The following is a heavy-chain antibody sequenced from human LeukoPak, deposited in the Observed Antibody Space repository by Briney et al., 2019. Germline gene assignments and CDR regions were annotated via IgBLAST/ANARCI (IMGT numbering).Heavy chain of an antibody. Sequence: GGSLRLSCAASGFTFPNTWMSWARQAPGKGLEWVSVIYSGGTIYYADSVKGRFTISRDNSKNTVYLEMNSLRAEDTAVYYCARDGENHYYDSWGQGTLVTVSS. J-gene: IGHJ4*02. V-gene: IGHV3-66*01. CDR1: GFTFPNTW. D-gene: IGHD7-27*01. CDR3: ARDGENHYYDS. CDR2: IYSGGTI.